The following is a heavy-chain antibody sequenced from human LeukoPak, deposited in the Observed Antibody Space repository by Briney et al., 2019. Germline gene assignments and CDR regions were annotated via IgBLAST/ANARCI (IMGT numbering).Heavy chain of an antibody. CDR2: TSAYNGNT. CDR3: ARVVGGAYYYYYYMDV. V-gene: IGHV1-18*01. Sequence: GASVKVSCKASGYTFTSYGISWVRQAPGQGLEWMGWTSAYNGNTNYAQKLQGRVTMTTDTSTSTAYMELRSLRSDDTAVYYCARVVGGAYYYYYYMDVWGKGTTATVSS. J-gene: IGHJ6*03. D-gene: IGHD3-16*01. CDR1: GYTFTSYG.